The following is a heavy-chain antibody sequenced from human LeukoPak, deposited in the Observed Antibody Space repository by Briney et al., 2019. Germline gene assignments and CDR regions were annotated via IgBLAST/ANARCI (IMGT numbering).Heavy chain of an antibody. CDR2: IIPIFGTA. J-gene: IGHJ6*02. V-gene: IGHV1-69*13. CDR1: GGTFSSYA. Sequence: ASVKVSCKVSGGTFSSYAISWVRQAPGQGLEWMGGIIPIFGTANYAQKFQGRVTITADESTSTAYMELSSLRSEDTAVYYCASRYSYGSYYYYGMDVWGQGTTVTVSS. CDR3: ASRYSYGSYYYYGMDV. D-gene: IGHD5-18*01.